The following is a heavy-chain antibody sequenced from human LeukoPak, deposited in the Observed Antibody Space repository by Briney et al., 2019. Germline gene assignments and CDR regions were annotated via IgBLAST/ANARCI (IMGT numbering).Heavy chain of an antibody. CDR1: GFTFSSYA. D-gene: IGHD6-13*01. J-gene: IGHJ4*02. CDR2: ISYDGSNK. CDR3: AVPVGAADAFDY. Sequence: GGSLRLSCAASGFTFSSYAMHWVRQAPGKGLEWVAVISYDGSNKYYADSVKGRFTISRGNSKNTLYLQMNSLRAEDTAVYYCAVPVGAADAFDYWGQGTLVTVSS. V-gene: IGHV3-30-3*01.